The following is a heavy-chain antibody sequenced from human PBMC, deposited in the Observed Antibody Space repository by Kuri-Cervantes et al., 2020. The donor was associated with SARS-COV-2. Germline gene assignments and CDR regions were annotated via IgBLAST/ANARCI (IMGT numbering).Heavy chain of an antibody. Sequence: SETLSLTCTVSGGSISSYYWSWIRQPPGKGLEWIGYIYYSGSTNYNPSLKSRVTISVDTSKNQFSLKLSSVTAADTAVYYCARGWGAPGYFDYWGQGTLVTVSS. V-gene: IGHV4-59*08. CDR1: GGSISSYY. CDR2: IYYSGST. J-gene: IGHJ4*02. CDR3: ARGWGAPGYFDY. D-gene: IGHD3-16*01.